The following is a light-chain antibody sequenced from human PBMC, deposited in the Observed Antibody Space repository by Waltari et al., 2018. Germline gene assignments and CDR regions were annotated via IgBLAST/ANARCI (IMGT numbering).Light chain of an antibody. CDR2: DVT. CDR1: ATDFGYFDY. J-gene: IGLJ2*01. Sequence: QSALTQPASVSGSPGQSITISCTGTATDFGYFDYVAWYQQHPGKAPKLLIYDVTTRPLGLSNRFSGSKSGNTASLTISGLEAEDEGDYYCSSYTSSTSLVIFGGGTKLTVL. CDR3: SSYTSSTSLVI. V-gene: IGLV2-14*03.